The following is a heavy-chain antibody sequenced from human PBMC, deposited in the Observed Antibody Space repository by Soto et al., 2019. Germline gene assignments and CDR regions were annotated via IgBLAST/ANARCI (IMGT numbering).Heavy chain of an antibody. J-gene: IGHJ6*02. CDR3: ARGVMASDDFCSGSPNHKSNYYYGMDV. D-gene: IGHD3-3*01. V-gene: IGHV1-69*13. CDR2: IIPIFGTA. Sequence: GASVKVSCKASGGTFSSYAISWVRQAPGQGLEWMGGIIPIFGTANYAQKFQGRVTITADESTSTAYMELSSLRSEDTAVYYCARGVMASDDFCSGSPNHKSNYYYGMDVWGQGTTVTVSS. CDR1: GGTFSSYA.